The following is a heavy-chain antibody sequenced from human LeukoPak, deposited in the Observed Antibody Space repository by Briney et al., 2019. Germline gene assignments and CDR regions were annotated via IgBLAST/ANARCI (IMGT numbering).Heavy chain of an antibody. J-gene: IGHJ4*02. V-gene: IGHV3-48*01. CDR1: GFTFSSYS. CDR3: ARDWEATQVGTTITGNFDY. D-gene: IGHD5-24*01. Sequence: GGSLRLSCAASGFTFSSYSMNWVRQAPGKGLEWVSYISSSSSTIYYADSVKGRFTISRDNAKNSLYLQMNSLRAEDTAVYYCARDWEATQVGTTITGNFDYWGQGTLVTVSS. CDR2: ISSSSSTI.